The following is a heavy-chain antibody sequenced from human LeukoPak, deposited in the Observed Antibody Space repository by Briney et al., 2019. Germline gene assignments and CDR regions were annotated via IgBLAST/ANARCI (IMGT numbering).Heavy chain of an antibody. CDR3: ARMILGYCSGGSCSSPFDY. J-gene: IGHJ4*02. D-gene: IGHD2-15*01. CDR2: INPNSGGT. V-gene: IGHV1-2*02. CDR1: GYTFTGYY. Sequence: GASVKVSCKASGYTFTGYYMHWVRQAPGQGLEWMEWINPNSGGTNYAQKFQGRVTMTRDTSISTAYMELSRLRSDDTAVYYCARMILGYCSGGSCSSPFDYWGQGTPVTVSS.